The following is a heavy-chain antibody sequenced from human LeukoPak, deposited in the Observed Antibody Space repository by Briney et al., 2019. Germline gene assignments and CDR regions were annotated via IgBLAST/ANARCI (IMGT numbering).Heavy chain of an antibody. J-gene: IGHJ4*02. CDR3: ARDSRLSMYSSSSNAYFDY. Sequence: SETLSLTCTVSGGSISGYYWGWIRQPPGKGLEWIGSIYHSGSTYYNPSLKSRVTISVDTSKNQFSLKLSSVTAADTAVYYCARDSRLSMYSSSSNAYFDYWGQGTLVTVSS. CDR1: GGSISGYY. D-gene: IGHD6-6*01. V-gene: IGHV4-38-2*02. CDR2: IYHSGST.